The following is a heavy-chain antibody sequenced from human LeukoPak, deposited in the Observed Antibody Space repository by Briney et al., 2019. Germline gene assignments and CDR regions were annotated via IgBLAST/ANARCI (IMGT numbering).Heavy chain of an antibody. J-gene: IGHJ4*02. CDR1: GGSISSYY. CDR3: ARGVPVAGTGYYFDY. Sequence: PSETLSHTCTVSGGSISSYYWSWIRQPPGKGLEWIGYIYYSGSTNYNPSLKSRVTISVDTSKNQFSLKLSSVTAADTAVYYCARGVPVAGTGYYFDYWGQGTLVTVSS. D-gene: IGHD6-19*01. CDR2: IYYSGST. V-gene: IGHV4-59*01.